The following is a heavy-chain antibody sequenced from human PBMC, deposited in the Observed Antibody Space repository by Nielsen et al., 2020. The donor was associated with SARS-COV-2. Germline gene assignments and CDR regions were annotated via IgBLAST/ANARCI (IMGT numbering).Heavy chain of an antibody. D-gene: IGHD2-2*01. CDR2: IYTSGST. CDR3: ARERDIVVVPAAFDY. V-gene: IGHV4-61*02. J-gene: IGHJ4*02. Sequence: SETLSLTCTVSGGSISSSSYYWSWIRQPAGKGLEWIGRIYTSGSTNYNPSLKSRVTMSVDTSKNQFSLKLSSVTAADTAVYYCARERDIVVVPAAFDYWGQGTLVTVSS. CDR1: GGSISSSSYY.